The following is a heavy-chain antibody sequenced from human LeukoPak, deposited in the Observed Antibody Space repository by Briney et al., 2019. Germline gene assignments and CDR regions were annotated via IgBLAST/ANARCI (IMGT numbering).Heavy chain of an antibody. CDR3: ARVGATGTTSPFDY. J-gene: IGHJ4*02. CDR1: GYTFTGYY. D-gene: IGHD1-1*01. CDR2: INPNSGGT. V-gene: IGHV1-2*02. Sequence: GASVKVSCKASGYTFTGYYMHWVRQAPGQGLEWMGWINPNSGGTNYAQKFQGRVTMTRDTSISTVYMELSRLRSDDTAVYYCARVGATGTTSPFDYWGQGTLVTVSS.